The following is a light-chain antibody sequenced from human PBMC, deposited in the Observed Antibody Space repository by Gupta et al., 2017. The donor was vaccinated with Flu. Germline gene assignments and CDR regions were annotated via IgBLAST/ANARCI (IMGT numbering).Light chain of an antibody. Sequence: SYELTQPLSVSVALGQTATITCGGKNLGSHNVNWYQQKSGQAPGWVSYRDDSRPSGIPDRLSGSISGDTATLTIRGAQAGDEADYFCQVWASGTVVCGGGTKLTVL. CDR1: NLGSHN. CDR2: RDD. V-gene: IGLV3-9*01. J-gene: IGLJ2*01. CDR3: QVWASGTVV.